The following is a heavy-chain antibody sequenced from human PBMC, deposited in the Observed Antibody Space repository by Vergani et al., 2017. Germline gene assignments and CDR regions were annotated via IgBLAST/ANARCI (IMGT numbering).Heavy chain of an antibody. V-gene: IGHV1-46*03. CDR1: GYTFSNYY. CDR3: ARGDYSIFSGYGY. J-gene: IGHJ4*02. CDR2: INPSGGHT. D-gene: IGHD3-9*01. Sequence: QVQVVQSGAEVKKSGASVKVSCKTSGYTFSNYYMHWVRQAPGQGLEWMGIINPSGGHTNYAQKFQGRVTMTRDTSTSTVYMELSSLRSEDTAIDYCARGDYSIFSGYGYWGQGALVTVSA.